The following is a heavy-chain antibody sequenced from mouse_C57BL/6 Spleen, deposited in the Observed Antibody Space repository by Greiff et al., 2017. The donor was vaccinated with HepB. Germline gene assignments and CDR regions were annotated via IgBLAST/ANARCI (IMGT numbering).Heavy chain of an antibody. D-gene: IGHD2-3*01. Sequence: VQLQQSGPELVKPGASVKLSCKASGYTFTSYDINWVKQRPGQGLEWIGWIYPRDGSTKYNEKFKGKATLTVDTSSSTAYMELHSLTSEDSAVYFCARESDDGYSYYFDYWGQGTTLTVSS. J-gene: IGHJ2*01. CDR3: ARESDDGYSYYFDY. V-gene: IGHV1-85*01. CDR2: IYPRDGST. CDR1: GYTFTSYD.